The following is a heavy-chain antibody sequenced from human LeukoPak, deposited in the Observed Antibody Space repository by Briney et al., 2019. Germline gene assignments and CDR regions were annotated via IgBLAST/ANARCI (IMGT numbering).Heavy chain of an antibody. J-gene: IGHJ4*02. Sequence: GGSLRLSCAASGFTFSDYYMSWLRQAPGKGLEWVSYISSSSSYTNYADSVKGRFTISRDNAKNSLYLQMNSLRAEDTAVYYCARAPFYFDSSNYPYFDYWGQGTLVTVSS. V-gene: IGHV3-11*05. CDR1: GFTFSDYY. D-gene: IGHD3-22*01. CDR2: ISSSSSYT. CDR3: ARAPFYFDSSNYPYFDY.